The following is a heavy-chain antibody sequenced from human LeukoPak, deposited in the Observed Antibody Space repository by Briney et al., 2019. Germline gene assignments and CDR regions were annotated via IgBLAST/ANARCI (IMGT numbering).Heavy chain of an antibody. CDR3: ARTLASYDSSGYDY. Sequence: SETLSLTCTVSGGSISSSSYYWGWIRQPPGKGLEWIGSIYYSGSTNYNPSLKSRVTISVDTSKNQFSLKLSSVTAADTAVYYCARTLASYDSSGYDYWGQGTLVTVSS. J-gene: IGHJ4*02. CDR2: IYYSGST. CDR1: GGSISSSSYY. V-gene: IGHV4-39*07. D-gene: IGHD3-22*01.